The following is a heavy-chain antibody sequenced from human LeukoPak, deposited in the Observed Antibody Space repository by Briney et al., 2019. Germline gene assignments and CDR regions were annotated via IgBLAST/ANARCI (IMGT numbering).Heavy chain of an antibody. Sequence: GGSLRLSCTVSGFTFSTYSMNWVRQAPGKGLEWVSSISSSSSFIYYADSVKGRFTISRDNAKNSLYLQMNSLRAEDTAVYYCARDRHGGNSGFDYWGQGTLVTVSS. CDR3: ARDRHGGNSGFDY. D-gene: IGHD4-23*01. J-gene: IGHJ4*02. V-gene: IGHV3-21*01. CDR1: GFTFSTYS. CDR2: ISSSSSFI.